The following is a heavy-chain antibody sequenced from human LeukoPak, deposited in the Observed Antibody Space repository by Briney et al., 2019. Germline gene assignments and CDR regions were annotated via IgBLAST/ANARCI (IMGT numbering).Heavy chain of an antibody. J-gene: IGHJ4*02. CDR1: GGSISSGDYY. Sequence: SETLSLTCTVSGGSISSGDYYWSWIRQPPGKGLEWIGYIYYSGSTYYNPSLKSRVTISVDTSKNQFSLKLSSVTAADTAVYYCARRTPGYYDSTFDYWGQGTLVTVSS. CDR3: ARRTPGYYDSTFDY. CDR2: IYYSGST. D-gene: IGHD3-22*01. V-gene: IGHV4-30-4*01.